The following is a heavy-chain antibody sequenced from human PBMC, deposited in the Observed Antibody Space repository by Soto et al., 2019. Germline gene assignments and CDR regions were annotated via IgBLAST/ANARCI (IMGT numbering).Heavy chain of an antibody. D-gene: IGHD4-17*01. Sequence: QVQLQESGPRLVEASQTLSLTCTVSNASITSSGYYWSWVRQPPGKRLEWIGYIYHSGSTFYSPSHQSRLTMSVDTSKNQFSLTLRSVTAADTAVYHCARMSGTDYVPDYWGQGTLVTVSS. CDR2: IYHSGST. CDR1: NASITSSGYY. J-gene: IGHJ4*02. CDR3: ARMSGTDYVPDY. V-gene: IGHV4-31*03.